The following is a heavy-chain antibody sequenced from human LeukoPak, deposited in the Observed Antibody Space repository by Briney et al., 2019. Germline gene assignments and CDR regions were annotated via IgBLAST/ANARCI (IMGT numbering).Heavy chain of an antibody. CDR3: AKGGNWGSSWYFDL. J-gene: IGHJ2*01. CDR1: GFTFSAYA. V-gene: IGHV3-23*01. Sequence: GSLRLSCAASGFTFSAYAMTWVRQAPGKGLEWVSAITGSGDTTYYADSVKGRFTISRDNSKNTLYLQMNSLRAEDTAVYYCAKGGNWGSSWYFDLWGRGTLVTVSS. CDR2: ITGSGDTT. D-gene: IGHD7-27*01.